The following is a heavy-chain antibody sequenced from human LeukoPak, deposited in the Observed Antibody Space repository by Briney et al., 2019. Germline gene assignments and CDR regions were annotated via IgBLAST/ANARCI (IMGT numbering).Heavy chain of an antibody. V-gene: IGHV4-59*01. CDR3: ARAGGYGSGNSA. D-gene: IGHD3-10*01. J-gene: IGHJ5*02. CDR1: GGSISSYY. CDR2: IYYNGTT. Sequence: SETLSLTCTVSGGSISSYYWSWIRQPPGKGLEWIGYIYYNGTTNYNPSLTSRVTISVDTSKNQFSLKLSSVTAADTAAYYCARAGGYGSGNSAWGQGTLVTVSS.